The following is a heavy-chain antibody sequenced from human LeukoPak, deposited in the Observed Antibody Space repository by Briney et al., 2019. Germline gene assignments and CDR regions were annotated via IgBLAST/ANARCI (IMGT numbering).Heavy chain of an antibody. Sequence: GGSLRLSCAASGFTFDDYAMHWVRQAPGKGLEWVSGISWNSGSIGYADSVKGRFTISRDNAKNSLYLQMNSLRAEDTALYYCAKDIDSSSWYYVDYWGQGTLVTVSS. J-gene: IGHJ4*02. V-gene: IGHV3-9*01. CDR1: GFTFDDYA. D-gene: IGHD6-13*01. CDR2: ISWNSGSI. CDR3: AKDIDSSSWYYVDY.